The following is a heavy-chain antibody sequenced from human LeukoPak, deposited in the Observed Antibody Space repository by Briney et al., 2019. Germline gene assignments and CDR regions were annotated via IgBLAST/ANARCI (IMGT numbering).Heavy chain of an antibody. J-gene: IGHJ6*03. CDR2: INHSGNN. V-gene: IGHV4-34*01. CDR1: GGSFSGYY. CDR3: ERRPTYCDFLTGYSQYYYYYYMDV. Sequence: SETLSLTCAVYGGSFSGYYWSWVRQPPGKGLEWIGGINHSGNNNYNPSLKSRVTISVDTSKNHFSLKLSSVTAADTAVYYCERRPTYCDFLTGYSQYYYYYYMDVWGKGPTVTVSS. D-gene: IGHD3-9*01.